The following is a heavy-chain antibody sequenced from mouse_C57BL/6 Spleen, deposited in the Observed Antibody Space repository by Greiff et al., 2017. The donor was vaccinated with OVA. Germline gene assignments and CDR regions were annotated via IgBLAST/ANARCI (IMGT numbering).Heavy chain of an antibody. V-gene: IGHV3-6*01. D-gene: IGHD1-1*01. J-gene: IGHJ1*03. Sequence: VQLKESGPGLVKPSQSLSLTCSVTGYSITSGYYWNWIRQFPGNKLEWMGYISYDGSNNYNPSLQNRISITRDTANNQFFLKFKSVTTEDTATYDCASRCTVVAKYVDVWGTGTTGTVSS. CDR1: GYSITSGYY. CDR2: ISYDGSN. CDR3: ASRCTVVAKYVDV.